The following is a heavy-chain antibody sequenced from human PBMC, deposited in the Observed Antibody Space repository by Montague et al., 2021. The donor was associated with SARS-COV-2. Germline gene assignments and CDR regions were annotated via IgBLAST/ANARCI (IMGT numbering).Heavy chain of an antibody. D-gene: IGHD2-15*01. CDR2: TYYRSEWYS. J-gene: IGHJ4*02. V-gene: IGHV6-1*01. CDR1: GDSVSTNSGT. CDR3: ARAERGSCGDGNCYQYFFNY. Sequence: CAISGDSVSTNSGTWNWVRLSPSRGLEWLGRTYYRSEWYSDYSVSVKSRISINPDTSKNQFSLQLNAVTPEDTAVYYCARAERGSCGDGNCYQYFFNYWGQGTLGPVSS.